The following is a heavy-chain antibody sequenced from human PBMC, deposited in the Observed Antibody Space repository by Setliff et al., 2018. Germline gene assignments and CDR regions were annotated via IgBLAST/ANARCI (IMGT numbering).Heavy chain of an antibody. CDR3: ARFGGSCSSSSCYASDL. D-gene: IGHD2-2*01. Sequence: ASVKVSCKASGYTFTNYGFTWVRQAPGQGLEWMGMIITNTGKTSYPKKFQGRVTMTTDTYTGTGYMELRGLTSDDTAVYFCARFGGSCSSSSCYASDLWGQGTMVTVSS. CDR1: GYTFTNYG. J-gene: IGHJ3*01. V-gene: IGHV1-18*01. CDR2: IITNTGKT.